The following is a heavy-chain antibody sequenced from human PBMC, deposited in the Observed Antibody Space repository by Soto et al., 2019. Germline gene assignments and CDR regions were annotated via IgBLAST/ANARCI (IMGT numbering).Heavy chain of an antibody. V-gene: IGHV3-21*01. Sequence: GGSLRLSCAASGFTFSDYSINWVRQAPGKGLEWVSFISSSSNYIYYADSVKGRFTISRDNAKNSLFLQMNSLKAEDTAVYFCARTYSSSSPFDYWGLGTPVTVSS. D-gene: IGHD6-6*01. CDR3: ARTYSSSSPFDY. CDR2: ISSSSNYI. CDR1: GFTFSDYS. J-gene: IGHJ4*02.